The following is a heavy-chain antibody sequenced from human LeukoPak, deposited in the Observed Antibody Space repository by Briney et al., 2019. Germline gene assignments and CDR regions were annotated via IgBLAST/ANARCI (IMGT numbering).Heavy chain of an antibody. CDR3: ARAYYDSSGYHFDY. V-gene: IGHV3-53*01. D-gene: IGHD3-22*01. Sequence: QTGGSLRLSCAVSGFTVSSSYMTWVRQAPGKGLEWVSVFYIDGSTYYVDSVKGRFTISRDDSKNTLYLQMNSLRAGDTAVYYCARAYYDSSGYHFDYWGQGTLVTVSS. CDR2: FYIDGST. CDR1: GFTVSSSY. J-gene: IGHJ4*02.